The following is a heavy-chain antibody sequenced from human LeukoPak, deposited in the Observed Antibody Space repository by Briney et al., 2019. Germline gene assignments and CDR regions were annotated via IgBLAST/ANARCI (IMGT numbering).Heavy chain of an antibody. Sequence: GGSLRLSCTASGFTFSHYGMHWVRQAPGKGLEWVANIKHDGSDKKYVDSVKGRFTISRDNAKRSLYLQMNSLRAEDTAVYYCARKMNIVGAQGWGYGLDVWGHGTTVTVSS. CDR3: ARKMNIVGAQGWGYGLDV. CDR1: GFTFSHYG. V-gene: IGHV3-7*05. CDR2: IKHDGSDK. J-gene: IGHJ6*02. D-gene: IGHD1-26*01.